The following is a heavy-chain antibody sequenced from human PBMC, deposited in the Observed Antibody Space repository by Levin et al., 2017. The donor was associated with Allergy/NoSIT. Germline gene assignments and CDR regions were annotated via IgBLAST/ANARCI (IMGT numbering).Heavy chain of an antibody. CDR2: INWNGGST. CDR1: GFTFDDYG. D-gene: IGHD6-19*01. V-gene: IGHV3-20*04. Sequence: GGSLRLSCAASGFTFDDYGMSWVRQAPGKGLEWVSGINWNGGSTGYADSVKGRFTISRDNAKNSLYLQMNSLRAEDTALYYCARALTGYSSGWYDYYYYYMDVWGKGTTVTVSS. J-gene: IGHJ6*03. CDR3: ARALTGYSSGWYDYYYYYMDV.